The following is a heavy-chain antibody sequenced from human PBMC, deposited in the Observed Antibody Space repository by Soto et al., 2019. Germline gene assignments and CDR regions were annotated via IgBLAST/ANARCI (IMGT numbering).Heavy chain of an antibody. Sequence: QVQLQESGPGLVKPSQTLSLTCTVSGGSISSGGYYWSWIRQHPGKGLEWIGYIYYSGSTYYNPSLKRRVTVSVDTSKNQFSRKLSSVTAADTAVYYCARGDGTRDAFDIWGQGTMVTVSS. CDR2: IYYSGST. CDR3: ARGDGTRDAFDI. CDR1: GGSISSGGYY. V-gene: IGHV4-31*03. J-gene: IGHJ3*02.